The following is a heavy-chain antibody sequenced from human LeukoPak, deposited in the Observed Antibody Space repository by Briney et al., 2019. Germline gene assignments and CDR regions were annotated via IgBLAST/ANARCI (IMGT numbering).Heavy chain of an antibody. Sequence: SETLSLTCTVSGGSISSYYWSWIRQTAGKGLEWIGRIYSSGRTIYNSSLKSRVTMSVDTSKNQISLKLSSVTAADTAVYYCARDLEWSINDYYFYYYMDVWGKGTTVTASS. CDR3: ARDLEWSINDYYFYYYMDV. CDR2: IYSSGRT. D-gene: IGHD3-3*01. V-gene: IGHV4-4*07. CDR1: GGSISSYY. J-gene: IGHJ6*03.